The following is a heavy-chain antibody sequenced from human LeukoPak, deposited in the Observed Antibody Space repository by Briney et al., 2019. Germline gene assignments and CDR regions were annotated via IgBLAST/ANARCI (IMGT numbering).Heavy chain of an antibody. D-gene: IGHD3-10*01. CDR1: GGSISSSSYY. Sequence: SETLSLTCTVSGGSISSSSYYWGWIRQPPGKGLEWIGSIYYSGSTYYNPSLKSRVTISVDTSKNQFSLKLSSVTAADTAVYYCARVRGYGSGSYFYTSGFDYWGQGTLVTVSS. CDR2: IYYSGST. V-gene: IGHV4-39*07. CDR3: ARVRGYGSGSYFYTSGFDY. J-gene: IGHJ4*02.